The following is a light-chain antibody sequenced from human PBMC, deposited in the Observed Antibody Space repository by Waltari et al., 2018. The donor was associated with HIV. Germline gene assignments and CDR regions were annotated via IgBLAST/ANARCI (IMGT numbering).Light chain of an antibody. CDR3: HQYNDWPRCT. CDR1: QNIGSY. Sequence: VLLTQSPVTLSVSPGDRVTLSCRASQNIGSYLAWYQQKTGQPPSLLVYGASIRAPGIPARFTCSGSGTDFNLIIDGLQPDDCAVYYCHQYNDWPRCTFGQGTKVEIK. J-gene: IGKJ2*02. CDR2: GAS. V-gene: IGKV3D-15*01.